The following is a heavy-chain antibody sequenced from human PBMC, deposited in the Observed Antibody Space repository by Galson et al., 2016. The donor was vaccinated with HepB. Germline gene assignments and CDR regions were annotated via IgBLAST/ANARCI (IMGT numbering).Heavy chain of an antibody. CDR1: GDSASSTSAG. Sequence: CAISGDSASSTSAGWSWVRQSPSRGLEWLGRTFYRSKWYYDYAISVRSRITINPGTSKNQFSLQLISVTPEDTAVYYCARRGSKEKGYFDLWGRGTLVTVSS. D-gene: IGHD6-13*01. V-gene: IGHV6-1*01. CDR3: ARRGSKEKGYFDL. CDR2: TFYRSKWYY. J-gene: IGHJ2*01.